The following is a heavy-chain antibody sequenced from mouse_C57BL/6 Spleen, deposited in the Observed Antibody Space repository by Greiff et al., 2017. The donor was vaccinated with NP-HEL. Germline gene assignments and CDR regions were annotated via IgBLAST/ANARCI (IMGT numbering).Heavy chain of an antibody. CDR2: IDPSDSYT. CDR3: ARREYPYAMDD. D-gene: IGHD5-2*01. Sequence: QVQLQQPGAELVKPGASVKLSCKASGYTFTSYWMQWVKQRPGQGLEWIGEIDPSDSYTNYNQKFKGKATLTVDTSSSTAYMQLSSLTSEDSAVYYCARREYPYAMDDWGQGTSVTVAS. CDR1: GYTFTSYW. J-gene: IGHJ4*01. V-gene: IGHV1-50*01.